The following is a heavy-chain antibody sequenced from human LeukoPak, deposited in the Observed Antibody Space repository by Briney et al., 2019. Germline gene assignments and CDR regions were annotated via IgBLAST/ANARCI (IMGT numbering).Heavy chain of an antibody. Sequence: GGSLRLSCAASGFTFSSFGMHWVRQAPGKGLEWVAFIRYDGSNKYYADSVKGRFTISRDNSKNTLYLQMNSLRAEDTAVYYCARTSDTSGRLYWYFDLWGRGTLVTVSS. CDR3: ARTSDTSGRLYWYFDL. V-gene: IGHV3-30*02. CDR1: GFTFSSFG. CDR2: IRYDGSNK. J-gene: IGHJ2*01. D-gene: IGHD3-22*01.